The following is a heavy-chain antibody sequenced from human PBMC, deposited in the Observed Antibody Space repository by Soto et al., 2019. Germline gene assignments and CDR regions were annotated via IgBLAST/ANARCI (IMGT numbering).Heavy chain of an antibody. V-gene: IGHV1-69*01. CDR1: GGTLGSYA. CDR2: IIPIPGTA. D-gene: IGHD2-2*01. Sequence: QVQLVQSGAEVKKPGSSVKVSCKASGGTLGSYAISWVRQAPGQGLEWMGGIIPIPGTANYAQKFQGRVTIAADESTSTAYMELSSRRSEDTAVYYCARSQGSSTSLEIYYYYYYGMDVWGQGTTVTVSS. J-gene: IGHJ6*02. CDR3: ARSQGSSTSLEIYYYYYYGMDV.